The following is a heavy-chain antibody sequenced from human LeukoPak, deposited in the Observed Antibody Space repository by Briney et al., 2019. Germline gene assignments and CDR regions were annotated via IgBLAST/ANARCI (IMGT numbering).Heavy chain of an antibody. D-gene: IGHD1-1*01. V-gene: IGHV1-69*04. Sequence: ASVKVSCKASGYTFTSYGISWVRQAPGQGLEWMGRIIPILGIANYAQKFQGRVTITADKSTSTAYMELSSLRSGDTAVYYCASERLGYYYMDVWGKGTTVTVSS. CDR1: GYTFTSYG. CDR2: IIPILGIA. J-gene: IGHJ6*03. CDR3: ASERLGYYYMDV.